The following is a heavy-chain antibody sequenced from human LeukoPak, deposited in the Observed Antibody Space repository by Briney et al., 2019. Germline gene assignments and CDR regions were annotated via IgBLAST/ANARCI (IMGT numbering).Heavy chain of an antibody. CDR1: GGSVSSGSYS. J-gene: IGHJ5*02. CDR2: IYHSGST. D-gene: IGHD1-14*01. Sequence: SETLSLTCTVSGGSVSSGSYSWSWIRQPPGKGLEWIGYIYHSGSTYYNPSLKSRVTISVDRSKNQFSLKLSSVTAADTAVYYCARGSPDGVNWFDPWGQGTLVTVSS. V-gene: IGHV4-30-2*01. CDR3: ARGSPDGVNWFDP.